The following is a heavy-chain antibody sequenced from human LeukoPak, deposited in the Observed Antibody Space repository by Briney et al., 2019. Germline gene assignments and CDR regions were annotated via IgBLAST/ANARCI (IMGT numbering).Heavy chain of an antibody. CDR1: GGSISSGDYY. Sequence: SETLSLTCTVSGGSISSGDYYWSWIRQPPGKGLEWIGYIYYSGSTYYNPSLKSRVTISVDTSKNQFSLKLSSVTAADTAVYYCARENWVIGGRGFDCWGQGTLVTVSS. CDR2: IYYSGST. V-gene: IGHV4-30-4*01. J-gene: IGHJ4*02. CDR3: ARENWVIGGRGFDC. D-gene: IGHD2-15*01.